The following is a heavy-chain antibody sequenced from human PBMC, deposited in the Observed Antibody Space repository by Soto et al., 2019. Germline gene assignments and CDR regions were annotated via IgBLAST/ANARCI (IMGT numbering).Heavy chain of an antibody. D-gene: IGHD3-3*01. Sequence: APVKVSCKASGYTFPSYGISWVRQAPGQWLEWMGWISAYNGNTNYAQKLQGRVTMTTDTSKSTAYMELRSLRSDDTAVYYCARDRLVRYYDFWSGYDNFDYWSQGTLVTVSS. CDR1: GYTFPSYG. J-gene: IGHJ4*02. CDR3: ARDRLVRYYDFWSGYDNFDY. CDR2: ISAYNGNT. V-gene: IGHV1-18*01.